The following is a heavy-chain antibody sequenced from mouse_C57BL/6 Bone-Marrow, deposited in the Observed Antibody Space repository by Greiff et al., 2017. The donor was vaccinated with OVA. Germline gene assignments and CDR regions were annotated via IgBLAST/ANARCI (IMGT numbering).Heavy chain of an antibody. Sequence: VQLVESGAELVKPGASVKLSCKASGYTFTEYTIHWVKQRSGQGLEWIGWFYPGSGSIKYNEKFKDKATLTADKSSSTVYMELSRLTSEYSAVYFCARHEEELRLLSWFAYWGQGTLVTVSA. V-gene: IGHV1-62-2*01. CDR2: FYPGSGSI. CDR3: ARHEEELRLLSWFAY. J-gene: IGHJ3*01. CDR1: GYTFTEYT. D-gene: IGHD2-4*01.